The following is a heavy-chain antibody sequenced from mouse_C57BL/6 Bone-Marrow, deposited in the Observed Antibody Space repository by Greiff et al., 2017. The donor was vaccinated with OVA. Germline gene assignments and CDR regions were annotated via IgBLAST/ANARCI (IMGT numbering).Heavy chain of an antibody. J-gene: IGHJ4*01. CDR1: GYAFTNYL. CDR3: ARDSNLYYAMDY. Sequence: VQLQQSGAELVRPGTSVKVSCKASGYAFTNYLIEWVKQRPGQGLEWIGVINPGSGGTNYNEKFKGKATLTADKSSSTAYMQLSSLTSEDSAVYFCARDSNLYYAMDYWGQGISVTVSS. V-gene: IGHV1-54*01. D-gene: IGHD2-5*01. CDR2: INPGSGGT.